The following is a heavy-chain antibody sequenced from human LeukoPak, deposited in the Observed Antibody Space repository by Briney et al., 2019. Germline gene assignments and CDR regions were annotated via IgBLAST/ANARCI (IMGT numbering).Heavy chain of an antibody. CDR1: GFSFISVW. V-gene: IGHV3-15*07. CDR3: TTDPHGYFGSPGLVDY. CDR2: IKNEHYGGTA. J-gene: IGHJ4*02. Sequence: PGGSLRLSCVGSGFSFISVWLNWVRQTPGKGLEWVGRIKNEHYGGTADYNEAIKGRFTISRDDSKNTLYLQMNSLKTEDTAVYYCTTDPHGYFGSPGLVDYWGQGTLVTVSS. D-gene: IGHD1-26*01.